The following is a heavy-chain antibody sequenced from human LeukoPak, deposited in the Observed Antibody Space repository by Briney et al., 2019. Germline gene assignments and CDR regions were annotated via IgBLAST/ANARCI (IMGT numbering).Heavy chain of an antibody. CDR2: IYYSGST. V-gene: IGHV4-61*08. J-gene: IGHJ3*02. Sequence: SETLSLTCTVSGDSISSGDYYWSWIRQPPGKGLEWIGYIYYSGSTNYNPSLKSRVTISVDTSKNQFSLKLSSVTAADTAVYYCARGTYYYDSSGPGGAFDIWGQGTMVTVSS. D-gene: IGHD3-22*01. CDR3: ARGTYYYDSSGPGGAFDI. CDR1: GDSISSGDYY.